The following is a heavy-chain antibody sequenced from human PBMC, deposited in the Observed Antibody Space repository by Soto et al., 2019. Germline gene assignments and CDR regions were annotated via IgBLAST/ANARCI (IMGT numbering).Heavy chain of an antibody. J-gene: IGHJ3*02. D-gene: IGHD5-18*01. CDR1: GGTFSSYA. CDR3: ARSESRYSYGRDDAFDI. CDR2: IIPIFGTA. Sequence: SVKVSCKASGGTFSSYAISWVRQAPGQGLEWMGGIIPIFGTANYAQKFQGRVTITADKSTSTAYMELSSLRSEDTAVYYCARSESRYSYGRDDAFDIWGQGTMITVSS. V-gene: IGHV1-69*06.